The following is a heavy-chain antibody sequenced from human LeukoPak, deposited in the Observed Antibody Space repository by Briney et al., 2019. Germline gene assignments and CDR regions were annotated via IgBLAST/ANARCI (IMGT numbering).Heavy chain of an antibody. CDR2: ISGSGGST. J-gene: IGHJ4*02. CDR3: AKGRDSWGPRYYFDY. D-gene: IGHD3-16*01. V-gene: IGHV3-23*01. CDR1: GFTFSSDA. Sequence: GGSLRLSCAASGFTFSSDAMSWVRQAPGKGLEWVSAISGSGGSTYYADSVKGRFTISRDNSKNTLYLQMNSLRAEDTAVYYCAKGRDSWGPRYYFDYWGQGTLVTVSS.